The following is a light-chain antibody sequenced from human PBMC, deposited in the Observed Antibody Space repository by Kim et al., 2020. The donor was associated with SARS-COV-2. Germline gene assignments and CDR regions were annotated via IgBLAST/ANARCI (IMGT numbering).Light chain of an antibody. CDR1: QSISSW. V-gene: IGKV1-5*03. CDR3: QQYNSYPFT. Sequence: DIQMTQSPSPLSASVGDRVTITCRASQSISSWLAWYQQKPGKAPKFLIYKASILESGVPSRFSGSESGTEFTLTISSLQPDDFATYYCQQYNSYPFTFGPGTKVDIK. CDR2: KAS. J-gene: IGKJ3*01.